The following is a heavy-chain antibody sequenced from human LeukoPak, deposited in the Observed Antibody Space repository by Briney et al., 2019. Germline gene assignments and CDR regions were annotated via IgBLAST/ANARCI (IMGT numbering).Heavy chain of an antibody. CDR1: GFTFSSYW. Sequence: GGSLRLSCAASGFTFSSYWMHWVRQAPGKGLVWVSRINSDGSSTSYADSVRGRFSISRDNAKNTLYLQMNSLRAEDTAVYYCARDQRNYYDSSGYYYGDAFDIWGQGTMVTVSS. CDR3: ARDQRNYYDSSGYYYGDAFDI. J-gene: IGHJ3*02. D-gene: IGHD3-22*01. V-gene: IGHV3-74*01. CDR2: INSDGSST.